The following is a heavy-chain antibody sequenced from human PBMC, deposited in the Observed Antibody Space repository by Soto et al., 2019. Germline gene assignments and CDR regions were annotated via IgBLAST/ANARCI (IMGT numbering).Heavy chain of an antibody. D-gene: IGHD4-17*01. CDR3: ATGDYNAY. CDR2: ISGSGGNT. CDR1: GFTFTSYA. Sequence: EVQLLESGGGLVQPGGSLRLSCAAPGFTFTSYAMSWVRQAPGKGLEWVSYISGSGGNTYYADSVKGRFTISRDNSNKTLYLQMNSLGDENPAVYYCATGDYNAYLCQGTLVTVSS. J-gene: IGHJ4*02. V-gene: IGHV3-23*01.